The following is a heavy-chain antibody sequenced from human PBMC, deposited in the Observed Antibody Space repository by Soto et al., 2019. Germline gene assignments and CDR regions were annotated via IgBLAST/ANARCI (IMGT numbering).Heavy chain of an antibody. J-gene: IGHJ3*02. Sequence: PGGSLRLSCAASGFTCSSYYISWVRQAPWKGLEWVSTILVGGSTHYPDSVKGRFTISRDNSKNTVFLQMNSLTAGDTAVYYCAKATATGGGAFDIFGQGTMVT. CDR3: AKATATGGGAFDI. D-gene: IGHD2-8*02. V-gene: IGHV3-23*01. CDR1: GFTCSSYY. CDR2: ILVGGST.